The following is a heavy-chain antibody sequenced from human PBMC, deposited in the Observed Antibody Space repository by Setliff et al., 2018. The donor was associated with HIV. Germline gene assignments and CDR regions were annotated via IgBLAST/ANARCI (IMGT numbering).Heavy chain of an antibody. CDR2: ITTGGSTI. D-gene: IGHD1-26*01. CDR1: RFSFSTSW. Sequence: AGGSLRLSCAASRFSFSTSWMTWVRQAPGKGLEWVSYITTGGSTIYYADSVRGRFTISRDNAKNSLFLEMNSLRVEDTAVYYCARDGRRGPLRPAHFDYWGQGTLVTVSS. CDR3: ARDGRRGPLRPAHFDY. V-gene: IGHV3-48*01. J-gene: IGHJ4*02.